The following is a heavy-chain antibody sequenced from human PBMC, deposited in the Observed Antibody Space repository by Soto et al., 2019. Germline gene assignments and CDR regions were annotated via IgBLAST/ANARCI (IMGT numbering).Heavy chain of an antibody. V-gene: IGHV3-23*01. J-gene: IGHJ4*02. Sequence: GGSLRLSCAASGFTFSSYAMSWVRQAPGKGLEWVSAISGSGGSTHYADSVKGRFTISRDNSKNTLYVQMNSLRAEDTAIYYCAKESIGVDFDYWGQGTLVTVSS. D-gene: IGHD6-19*01. CDR1: GFTFSSYA. CDR3: AKESIGVDFDY. CDR2: ISGSGGST.